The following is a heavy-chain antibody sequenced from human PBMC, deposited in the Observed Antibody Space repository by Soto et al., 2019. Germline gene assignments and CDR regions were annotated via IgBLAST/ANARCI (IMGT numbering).Heavy chain of an antibody. Sequence: QVQLVESGGGVVQPGRSLRLSCAASGFTFSSYAMHWVRQAPGKGLEWVAVISYDGSNKYYADSVKGRFTISRDNSKNQLYLKMNTRRAEDTALYYWARVLERWLAKESYGGQGPLVTVSS. D-gene: IGHD6-19*01. J-gene: IGHJ4*02. CDR3: ARVLERWLAKESY. CDR2: ISYDGSNK. V-gene: IGHV3-30-3*01. CDR1: GFTFSSYA.